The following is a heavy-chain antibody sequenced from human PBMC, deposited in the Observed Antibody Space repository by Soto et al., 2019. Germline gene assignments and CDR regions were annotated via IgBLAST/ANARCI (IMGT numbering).Heavy chain of an antibody. Sequence: SVKVSCKASGGTFSSYAISWVRQAPGQGLEWMGGIIPIFGTANYAQKFQGRVTITADESTSTAYMGLSSLRSEDTAVYYCARERDALVVVPAATPGYYYGMDVWGQGTTVTVSS. D-gene: IGHD2-2*02. CDR3: ARERDALVVVPAATPGYYYGMDV. CDR1: GGTFSSYA. CDR2: IIPIFGTA. J-gene: IGHJ6*02. V-gene: IGHV1-69*13.